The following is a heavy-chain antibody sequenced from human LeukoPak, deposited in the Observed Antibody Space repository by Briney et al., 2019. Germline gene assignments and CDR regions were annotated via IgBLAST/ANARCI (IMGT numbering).Heavy chain of an antibody. CDR2: ISGSGGST. V-gene: IGHV3-23*01. CDR1: GFTFSSFA. D-gene: IGHD6-13*01. J-gene: IGHJ6*03. Sequence: GGSLRLSCAASGFTFSSFAMSWVRQAPGKGLEWVSFISGSGGSTHYADSVKGRFTISRDNSKNTLYLQMNSLRADDTAVYYCARADYSSTWSHDYYYMDVWGKGTTVTVSS. CDR3: ARADYSSTWSHDYYYMDV.